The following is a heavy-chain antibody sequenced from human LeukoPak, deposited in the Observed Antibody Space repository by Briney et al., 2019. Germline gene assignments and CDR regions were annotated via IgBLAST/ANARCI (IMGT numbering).Heavy chain of an antibody. D-gene: IGHD3-22*01. J-gene: IGHJ5*02. CDR1: GFTFSSYS. V-gene: IGHV3-74*01. CDR2: INSDGINT. Sequence: GGSLRLSCAASGFTFSSYSMNWVRQAPGKGLVWVARINSDGINTIYADSVKGRFTIPRDNAKNTLNLQMNSLRAEDTAVYYCARDLGQYYDTSDNWFDPWGQGTLVTVSS. CDR3: ARDLGQYYDTSDNWFDP.